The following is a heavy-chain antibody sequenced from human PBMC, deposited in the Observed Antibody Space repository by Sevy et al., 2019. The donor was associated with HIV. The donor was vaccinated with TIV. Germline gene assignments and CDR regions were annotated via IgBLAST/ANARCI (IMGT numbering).Heavy chain of an antibody. J-gene: IGHJ4*02. V-gene: IGHV4-30-4*01. D-gene: IGHD3-3*01. Sequence: SETLSLTCTVSGGSISSGDYYWSWIRQPPGKGLEWIGYIYYSGSTYYHPSLKSRVTISVDTSKNQFSLKLSSVTAADTAVYYCASYYSVLRFLEWFPQGPGKFDYWGQGTLVTVSS. CDR2: IYYSGST. CDR3: ASYYSVLRFLEWFPQGPGKFDY. CDR1: GGSISSGDYY.